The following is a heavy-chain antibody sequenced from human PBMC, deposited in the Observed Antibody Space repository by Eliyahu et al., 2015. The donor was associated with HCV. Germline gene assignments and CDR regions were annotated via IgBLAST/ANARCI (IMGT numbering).Heavy chain of an antibody. CDR3: ASGGGGIAVAGTGGWFDP. D-gene: IGHD6-19*01. CDR2: IHYRGST. CDR1: GGXITXYY. V-gene: IGHV4-59*01. Sequence: QVQLQESGPGLVKPSETLSLTCXVXGGXITXYYWXWIRQPPGKGLEWIGVIHYRGSTNXNPSLKSRXTISLDTSKNQFSLNLTSVTAADTAVYYCASGGGGIAVAGTGGWFDPWGQGTLVTVSS. J-gene: IGHJ5*02.